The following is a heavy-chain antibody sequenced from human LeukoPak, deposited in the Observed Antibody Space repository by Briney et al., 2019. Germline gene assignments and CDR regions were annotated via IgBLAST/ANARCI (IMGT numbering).Heavy chain of an antibody. CDR2: IYYSGST. CDR3: ARDDSSSDHDAFDI. D-gene: IGHD6-19*01. V-gene: IGHV4-59*01. Sequence: SETLSLTCTVSGGPISSYYWSWIRQPPGKGLEWIGYIYYSGSTNYNPSLKSRVTISVDTSKNQFSLKLSSVTAADTAVYYCARDDSSSDHDAFDIWGQGTMVTVSS. J-gene: IGHJ3*02. CDR1: GGPISSYY.